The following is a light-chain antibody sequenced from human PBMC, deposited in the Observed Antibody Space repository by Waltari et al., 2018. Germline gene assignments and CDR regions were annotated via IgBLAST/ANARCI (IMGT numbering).Light chain of an antibody. Sequence: SYVLTQPPSVSVAPGKTARITCGGNNIGSKNVHWYQQKPGQAPVLVIYYDSDWPSGIPERFSGSNSGNTATLTISRVEAGDEADYYCQVWDSSSDRFGGGTKLTVL. J-gene: IGLJ2*01. CDR2: YDS. V-gene: IGLV3-21*04. CDR1: NIGSKN. CDR3: QVWDSSSDR.